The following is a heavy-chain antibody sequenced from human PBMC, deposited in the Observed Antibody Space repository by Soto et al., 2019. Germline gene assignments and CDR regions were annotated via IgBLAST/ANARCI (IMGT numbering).Heavy chain of an antibody. CDR1: GYTFTSYG. Sequence: QVRLVQSGSEVKKPGASVKVSCKASGYTFTSYGFSWVRQAPGQGLVWVGWISAHHGDTNYAQKFQGRVTMTTDTSTSTAYMELRSLRSDDTAVYYCARDTMVTSNWFDTWGQGTLVTVSS. J-gene: IGHJ5*02. CDR3: ARDTMVTSNWFDT. D-gene: IGHD4-17*01. V-gene: IGHV1-18*01. CDR2: ISAHHGDT.